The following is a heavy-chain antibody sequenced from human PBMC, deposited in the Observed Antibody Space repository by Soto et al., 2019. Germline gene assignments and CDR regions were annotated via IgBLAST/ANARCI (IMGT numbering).Heavy chain of an antibody. CDR3: AHRGYYSSGTDAFDI. D-gene: IGHD6-19*01. V-gene: IGHV2-5*02. CDR2: IYWDDDK. Sequence: QITLKESGPPLVKPTQTLTLTCTFSGISLSTSGVGVCWIRQPPGKALEWLALIYWDDDKRYSPSLKSRLTIAKDTSKNQVVLTMTNMDPVDTATYYCAHRGYYSSGTDAFDIWGQGTMVTVSS. J-gene: IGHJ3*02. CDR1: GISLSTSGVG.